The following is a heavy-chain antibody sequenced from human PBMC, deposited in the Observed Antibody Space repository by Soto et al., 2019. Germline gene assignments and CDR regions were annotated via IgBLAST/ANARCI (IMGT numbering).Heavy chain of an antibody. CDR3: ARRYGEFNFDF. Sequence: QVQLQESGPGLVKPSETLSLTCTVSGGSISSYYWSWIRQPPGKGLEWIGYIYYSGSTNYNPSLKSRVTTPVDTSKNQFSLKLSSVTAADTAVYYCARRYGEFNFDFWGQGTLVTVSS. J-gene: IGHJ4*02. V-gene: IGHV4-59*01. CDR2: IYYSGST. CDR1: GGSISSYY. D-gene: IGHD3-10*01.